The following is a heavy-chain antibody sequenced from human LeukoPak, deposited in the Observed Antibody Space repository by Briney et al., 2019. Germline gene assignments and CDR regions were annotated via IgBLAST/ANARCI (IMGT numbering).Heavy chain of an antibody. CDR3: ARDASGSSWYYFDY. CDR2: INPNSGGT. CDR1: GYTFTGYY. Sequence: ASVKVSCKASGYTFTGYYMHWVRQAPGQGLEWMGWINPNSGGTNYAQKFQGRVTMTRDTSISAAYMELSRLRSGDTAVYYCARDASGSSWYYFDYWGQGTLVTVSS. V-gene: IGHV1-2*02. J-gene: IGHJ4*02. D-gene: IGHD6-13*01.